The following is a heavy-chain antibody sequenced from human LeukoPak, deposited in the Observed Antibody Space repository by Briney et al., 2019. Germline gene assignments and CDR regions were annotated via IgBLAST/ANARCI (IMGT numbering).Heavy chain of an antibody. CDR3: ARERKYDSNFDY. V-gene: IGHV3-48*01. CDR2: IDTSGTTI. J-gene: IGHJ4*02. D-gene: IGHD1-1*01. Sequence: GGSLRLSCAASGFTFSTYSMNWVRQAPGKGLEWVSYIDTSGTTIYYADSVKSRFTISRDNAKNSLYLQMNSLRAEDTAVYYCARERKYDSNFDYWGQGTLVTVSS. CDR1: GFTFSTYS.